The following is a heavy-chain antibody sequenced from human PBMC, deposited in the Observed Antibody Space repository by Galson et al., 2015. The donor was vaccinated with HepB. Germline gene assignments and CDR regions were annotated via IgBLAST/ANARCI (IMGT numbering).Heavy chain of an antibody. V-gene: IGHV1-46*01. CDR1: GSTFTSYY. Sequence: SVKVSCKASGSTFTSYYMHWVRQAPGQGLEWMGIINPSGGSTSYAQKFQGRVTMTRDTSTSTVYMELSSLRSEDTAVYYCARESRATGTGDYWGQGTLVTVSS. J-gene: IGHJ4*02. CDR3: ARESRATGTGDY. D-gene: IGHD3-10*01. CDR2: INPSGGST.